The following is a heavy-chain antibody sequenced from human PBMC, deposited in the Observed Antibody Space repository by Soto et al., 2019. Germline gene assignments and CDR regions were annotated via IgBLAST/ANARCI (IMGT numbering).Heavy chain of an antibody. CDR2: IGDDGSRT. Sequence: EVQLLESGGGLVQPGGSLRLSCAASGFSFSTFEMSWVRQAPGRGLEWVSFIGDDGSRTYYADAVKGRFTISRDNFKHPLYLQMNSLTAEDTAVYACVKGGWLDFWGQGTLVTVSS. D-gene: IGHD3-16*01. V-gene: IGHV3-23*01. CDR3: VKGGWLDF. J-gene: IGHJ5*01. CDR1: GFSFSTFE.